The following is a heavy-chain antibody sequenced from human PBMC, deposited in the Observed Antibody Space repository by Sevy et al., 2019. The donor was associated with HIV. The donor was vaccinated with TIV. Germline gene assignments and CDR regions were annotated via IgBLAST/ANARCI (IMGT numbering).Heavy chain of an antibody. J-gene: IGHJ4*02. D-gene: IGHD6-19*01. V-gene: IGHV3-53*01. CDR1: GFTVSSNY. Sequence: GGSLRLSCAASGFTVSSNYMSWVRQAPGKGLEWVSVIYSGGSTYYADSVKGRFPITRDNSKNTLYLQMNSLRAEDTAVYYCASIGSERSVAGTVVDYWGQGTLVTVSS. CDR2: IYSGGST. CDR3: ASIGSERSVAGTVVDY.